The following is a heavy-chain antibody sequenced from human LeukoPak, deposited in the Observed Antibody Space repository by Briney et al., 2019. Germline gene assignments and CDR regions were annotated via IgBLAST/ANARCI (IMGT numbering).Heavy chain of an antibody. D-gene: IGHD4-23*01. Sequence: SETLSLTCSVSGGSISTTTYYWGWIRQPPGKGLEWIGSIYYSGSTYYNPSLKSRVTISVDTSKNQFSLKLSSVTAADTAVYYCAGHTVRAYGGYSNWFDPWGQGTLITVSS. V-gene: IGHV4-39*01. CDR2: IYYSGST. CDR1: GGSISTTTYY. J-gene: IGHJ5*02. CDR3: AGHTVRAYGGYSNWFDP.